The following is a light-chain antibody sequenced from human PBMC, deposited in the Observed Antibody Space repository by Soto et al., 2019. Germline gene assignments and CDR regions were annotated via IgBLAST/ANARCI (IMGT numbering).Light chain of an antibody. CDR3: QQYNSYPWT. CDR1: QRSSGR. CDR2: DAS. V-gene: IGKV1-5*01. Sequence: DIQMNQSPSTLSSSVGDKVTITSRASQRSSGRLGWYQQKPGKAPKVLIYDASRLESGVPSRISGSGSGTEFTLTISSLQSDDFATYYCQQYNSYPWTFGQGTKVDIK. J-gene: IGKJ1*01.